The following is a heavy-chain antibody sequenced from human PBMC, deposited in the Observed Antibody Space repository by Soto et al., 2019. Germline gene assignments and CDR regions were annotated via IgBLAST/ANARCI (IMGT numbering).Heavy chain of an antibody. CDR1: GYSFTSYW. CDR2: IDPSDSYT. Sequence: GESLKISCKGSGYSFTSYWISWVRQMPGKGLEWMGRIDPSDSYTNYSPSFQGHVTISADKSISTAYLQWSSLKASDTAMYYCASLIAVAGQDYFDYWGQGTLVTVSSGKSLHVDTAMVNVRYYYYGMDVWGQGTTVTVSS. V-gene: IGHV5-10-1*01. CDR3: ASLIAVAGQDYFDYWGQGTLVTVSSGKSLHVDTAMVNVRYYYYGMDV. D-gene: IGHD5-18*01. J-gene: IGHJ6*02.